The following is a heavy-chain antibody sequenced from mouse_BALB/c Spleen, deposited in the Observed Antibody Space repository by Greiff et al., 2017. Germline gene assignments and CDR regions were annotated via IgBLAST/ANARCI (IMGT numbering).Heavy chain of an antibody. CDR3: ARHGKGYWYFDV. CDR2: ISYDGSN. CDR1: GYSITSGYY. J-gene: IGHJ1*01. D-gene: IGHD2-1*01. V-gene: IGHV3-6*02. Sequence: EVQLQQSGPGLVKPSQSLSLTCSVTGYSITSGYYWNWIRQFPGNKLEWMGYISYDGSNNYNPSLKNRISITRDTSKNQFFLKLNSVTTEDTATYYCARHGKGYWYFDVWGAGTTVTVSS.